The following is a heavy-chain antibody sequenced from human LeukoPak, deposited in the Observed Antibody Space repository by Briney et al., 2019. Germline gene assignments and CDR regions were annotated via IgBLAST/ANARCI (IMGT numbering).Heavy chain of an antibody. Sequence: GGSLRLSCAASGFTVSINYMSWVRQAPGKGLEWVSVIYSGGNTYYAGSVKGRFTISRDNSKNTVYLQMNSLRAEDTAVYYCARGETSSYDYWGQGTLVTVSS. J-gene: IGHJ4*02. V-gene: IGHV3-53*01. CDR1: GFTVSINY. D-gene: IGHD2-2*01. CDR3: ARGETSSYDY. CDR2: IYSGGNT.